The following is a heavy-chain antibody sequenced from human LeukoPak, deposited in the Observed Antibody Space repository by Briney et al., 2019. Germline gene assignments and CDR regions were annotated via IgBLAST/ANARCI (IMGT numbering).Heavy chain of an antibody. J-gene: IGHJ4*02. CDR3: ARGGILTGYYLPDFDY. Sequence: ASVKVSCKASGYTFTGYYMHWVRQAPGQGLEWMGWINPNSGGTNYAQKFQGRVTMTRDTSISTAYMELSRLRSDDTAVYYCARGGILTGYYLPDFDYWGQGTLVTVSS. CDR2: INPNSGGT. V-gene: IGHV1-2*02. CDR1: GYTFTGYY. D-gene: IGHD3-9*01.